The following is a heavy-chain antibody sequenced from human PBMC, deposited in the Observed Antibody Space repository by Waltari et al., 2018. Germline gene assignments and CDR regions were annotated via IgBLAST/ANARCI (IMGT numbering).Heavy chain of an antibody. CDR3: AKDAVGDTYLDH. D-gene: IGHD3-10*01. CDR1: GFSLSNFG. V-gene: IGHV3-33*06. CDR2: GWFDGVKT. Sequence: QVQLVESGGGVVQPGMSLRLSCAASGFSLSNFGMDWVRQGPGKGLEWGALGWFDGVKTYYADSVGGRFTISRDNSKNTLYLDIKNLRVDDTAIYYCAKDAVGDTYLDHWGQGTLVTVSS. J-gene: IGHJ5*02.